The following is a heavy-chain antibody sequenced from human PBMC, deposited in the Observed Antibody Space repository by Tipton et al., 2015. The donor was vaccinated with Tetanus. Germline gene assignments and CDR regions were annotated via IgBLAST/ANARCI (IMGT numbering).Heavy chain of an antibody. CDR1: GGSIGSGKFY. Sequence: TLSLTCTVSGGSIGSGKFYWGWIRQPPGKGLEWIGSSYDGGTTQSSPSLKSRVPIYVDSSTNQFSLRLNSVTAADTAVYFCARLYRPRRYYGDFTDYWGQGTLVTVSS. D-gene: IGHD4-17*01. CDR3: ARLYRPRRYYGDFTDY. CDR2: SYDGGTT. J-gene: IGHJ4*02. V-gene: IGHV4-39*01.